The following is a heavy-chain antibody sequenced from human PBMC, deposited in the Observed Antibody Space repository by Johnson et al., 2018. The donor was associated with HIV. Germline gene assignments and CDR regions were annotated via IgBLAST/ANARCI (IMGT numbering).Heavy chain of an antibody. Sequence: EVQLVESRGGLVQPGRALRLSCAASGFTFDDYGMNWVRQAPGKGLEWVSYISSSGGTIYYADSVKGRFSISRDNAKNSLYLQMNSLRAEDTAVYYCERDRGYWDAFDIWGQGTMVTVSS. D-gene: IGHD3-22*01. J-gene: IGHJ3*02. CDR3: ERDRGYWDAFDI. V-gene: IGHV3-48*03. CDR1: GFTFDDYG. CDR2: ISSSGGTI.